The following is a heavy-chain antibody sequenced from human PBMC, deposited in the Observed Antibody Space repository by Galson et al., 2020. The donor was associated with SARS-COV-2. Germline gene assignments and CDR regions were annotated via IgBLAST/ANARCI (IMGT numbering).Heavy chain of an antibody. CDR2: ISGRGGST. CDR1: GFTFSSYA. Sequence: GESLKISCAASGFTFSSYAMSWVRQAPGKGLEWVSSISGRGGSTYYADSVKGRFTISRDNSKNTLYLQMNSLRAEDTALYYCAKDGGVPSMAASGLDYWGQGTLVTVSS. D-gene: IGHD6-13*01. CDR3: AKDGGVPSMAASGLDY. V-gene: IGHV3-23*01. J-gene: IGHJ4*02.